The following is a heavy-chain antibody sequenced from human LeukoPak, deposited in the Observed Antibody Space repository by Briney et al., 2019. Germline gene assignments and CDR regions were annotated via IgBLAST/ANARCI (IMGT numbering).Heavy chain of an antibody. D-gene: IGHD3-3*01. Sequence: ASVKVSCKASGGTFSSYAISWVRQAPGQGLEWMGRIIPILGIANYAQKFQGRVTITADKSTSTAYTELSSLRSEDTAVYYCAREPITIFGVVKSLDYWGQGTLVTVSS. J-gene: IGHJ4*02. CDR3: AREPITIFGVVKSLDY. CDR2: IIPILGIA. V-gene: IGHV1-69*04. CDR1: GGTFSSYA.